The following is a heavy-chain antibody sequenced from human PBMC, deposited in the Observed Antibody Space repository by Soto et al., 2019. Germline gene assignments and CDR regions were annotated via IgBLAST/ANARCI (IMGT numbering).Heavy chain of an antibody. V-gene: IGHV3-23*01. J-gene: IGHJ4*02. Sequence: GGSLRLSCAVSGFTFSSYAMSWVRQAPGKGLEWVSAISGSGGSTYYADSVKGRFTISRDNSKNTLYLQMNSLRAEDKAVYYCAHLAVLYRSGWYFDYLGLGAVVTVSS. CDR1: GFTFSSYA. CDR2: ISGSGGST. CDR3: AHLAVLYRSGWYFDY. D-gene: IGHD6-19*01.